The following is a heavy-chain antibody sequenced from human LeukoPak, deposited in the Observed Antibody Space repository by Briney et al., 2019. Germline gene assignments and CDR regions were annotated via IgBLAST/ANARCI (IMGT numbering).Heavy chain of an antibody. V-gene: IGHV4-34*01. CDR2: INHGGST. Sequence: SETLSPTCAVYGGSFSGYYWSWIRQPPGKGLEWIGEINHGGSTNYNPSLKSRVTISVDTSKNQFSLKLSSVTAADTAVYYCARGGRSYYGSGSYYNYWSQGTLVTVSS. CDR3: ARGGRSYYGSGSYYNY. D-gene: IGHD3-10*01. CDR1: GGSFSGYY. J-gene: IGHJ4*02.